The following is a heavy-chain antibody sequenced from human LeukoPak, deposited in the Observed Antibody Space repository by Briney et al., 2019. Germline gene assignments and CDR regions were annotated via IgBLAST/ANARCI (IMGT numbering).Heavy chain of an antibody. CDR2: IHNTGST. V-gene: IGHV4-59*08. CDR1: GDSMSSYY. CDR3: ARPAGNYYSSGFLAFDI. J-gene: IGHJ3*02. D-gene: IGHD3-22*01. Sequence: SETLSLTCTISGDSMSSYYWSWIRQPPGKQLEWIGYIHNTGSTNYNPSLKSRVTMSVDTSKNQFSLKLRSVTAADTAVYYCARPAGNYYSSGFLAFDIWGQGTMVIVSS.